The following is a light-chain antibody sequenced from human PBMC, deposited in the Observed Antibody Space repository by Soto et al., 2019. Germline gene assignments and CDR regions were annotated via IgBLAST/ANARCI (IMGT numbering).Light chain of an antibody. V-gene: IGKV1-39*01. J-gene: IGKJ3*01. CDR1: QSIDNY. Sequence: DIQMTQSPPSLSASVGDRVIITCRTSQSIDNYLNWYQQKPGKAPKLLIYAASTLQSGVPSRFSASGSETHFTPTISSLQPEDIETYYCQQSYTTLFTLAPGTNVDIK. CDR3: QQSYTTLFT. CDR2: AAS.